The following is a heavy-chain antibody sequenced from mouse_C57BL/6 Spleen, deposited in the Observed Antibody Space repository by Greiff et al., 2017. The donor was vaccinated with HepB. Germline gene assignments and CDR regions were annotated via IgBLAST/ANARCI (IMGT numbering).Heavy chain of an antibody. CDR2: IYPGSGNT. J-gene: IGHJ2*01. CDR1: GYTFTDYY. Sequence: VKLVESGAELVRPGASVKLSCKASGYTFTDYYINWVKQRPGQGLEWIARIYPGSGNTYYNEKFKGKATLTAEKSSSTAYMQLSSLTSEDSAVYFCARSGIVTFDYWGQGTTLTVSS. CDR3: ARSGIVTFDY. D-gene: IGHD2-5*01. V-gene: IGHV1-76*01.